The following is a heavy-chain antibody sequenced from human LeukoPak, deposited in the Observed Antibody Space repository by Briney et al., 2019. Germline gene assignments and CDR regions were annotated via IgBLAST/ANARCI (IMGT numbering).Heavy chain of an antibody. CDR1: GFTFSSYE. CDR3: ASEGYCSGGSCHPDDAFDI. V-gene: IGHV3-48*03. Sequence: GGSLRLSCAASGFTFSSYEMNWVRQAPGKGLEWVSYVSGSGSNRYYADSVKGRFTISRDNAKNSLYLQMNSLRAEDTAAYYCASEGYCSGGSCHPDDAFDIWGQGTMVTVSS. D-gene: IGHD2-15*01. CDR2: VSGSGSNR. J-gene: IGHJ3*02.